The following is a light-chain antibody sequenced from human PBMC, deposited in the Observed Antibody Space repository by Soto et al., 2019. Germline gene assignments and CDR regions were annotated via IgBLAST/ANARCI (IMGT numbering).Light chain of an antibody. J-gene: IGKJ2*01. CDR1: QSVSSSY. V-gene: IGKV3-20*01. Sequence: EIVLTQSTGTLSLSPGERATLSYSASQSVSSSYLAWYQQKPGQAPRLLIYGASSRATGIPDRFSGSGSGTDFTLTISRLEPEDFAVYYCQQDGSSPMYTFGQGTKLEIK. CDR3: QQDGSSPMYT. CDR2: GAS.